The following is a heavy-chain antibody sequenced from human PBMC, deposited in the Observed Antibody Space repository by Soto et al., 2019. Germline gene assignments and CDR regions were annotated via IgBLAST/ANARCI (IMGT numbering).Heavy chain of an antibody. CDR3: ARDVNRNDYNFEY. Sequence: PVGSLRLSCVSSVFTYTTYGMHCVRHSPGKGLEWVAVISYDGSTQYYADSVKGRFTISRDNSKNTVHLQINSLRDEDTAVFYCARDVNRNDYNFEYWGQGTLVTVSS. CDR2: ISYDGSTQ. V-gene: IGHV3-30*03. CDR1: VFTYTTYG. D-gene: IGHD1-1*01. J-gene: IGHJ4*02.